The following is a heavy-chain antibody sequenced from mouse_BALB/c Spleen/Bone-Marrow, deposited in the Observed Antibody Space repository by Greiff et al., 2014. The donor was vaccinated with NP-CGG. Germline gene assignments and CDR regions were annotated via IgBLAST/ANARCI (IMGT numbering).Heavy chain of an antibody. Sequence: QVQLQGSYGVIVDPWASVHTSFHGSRFTFPHPLVYLGKKRPGQGLWWIGEIKSSNGRSNYNEKYKNKATLTVDKSSSTAYMQLSSLTSEDSAVYYCARRGNYGAMDYWGQGTSVTVSA. CDR3: ARRGNYGAMDY. J-gene: IGHJ4*01. CDR1: RFTFPHPL. D-gene: IGHD2-1*01. V-gene: IGHV1S81*02. CDR2: IKSSNGRS.